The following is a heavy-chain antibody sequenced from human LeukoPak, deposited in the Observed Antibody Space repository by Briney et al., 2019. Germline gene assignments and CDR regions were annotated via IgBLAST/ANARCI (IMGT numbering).Heavy chain of an antibody. J-gene: IGHJ4*02. CDR2: IYYSGST. CDR1: GGSISSGGYY. CDR3: ARGWLLGQNFDN. D-gene: IGHD3-22*01. V-gene: IGHV4-31*03. Sequence: SETLSLTCTVSGGSISSGGYYWSWIRQHPGKGLEWIGYIYYSGSTYYNPSLKSRVTISVDTSKNQFSLKLSSVTAADTAVYYCARGWLLGQNFDNWGQGNLVTVSS.